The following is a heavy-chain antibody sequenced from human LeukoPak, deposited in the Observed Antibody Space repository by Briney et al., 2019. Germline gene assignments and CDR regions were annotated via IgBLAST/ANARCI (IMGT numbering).Heavy chain of an antibody. J-gene: IGHJ4*02. CDR2: ISSSGSTI. CDR1: GFTFSSYE. D-gene: IGHD1-26*01. CDR3: AREELPSRRYDY. V-gene: IGHV3-48*03. Sequence: GGSLRLSCAASGFTFSSYEMNWVRQAPGKGLEWVSYISSSGSTIYYADSVKGRFTISRDNAKNSLYLQMNSLRAEDTAVYYCAREELPSRRYDYWGQGTLVTVSS.